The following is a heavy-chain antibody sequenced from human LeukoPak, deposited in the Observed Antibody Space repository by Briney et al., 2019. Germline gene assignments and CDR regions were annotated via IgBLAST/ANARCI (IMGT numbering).Heavy chain of an antibody. D-gene: IGHD1-1*01. V-gene: IGHV3-9*01. J-gene: IGHJ4*02. Sequence: PGRSLRLSCVASGLNFDDYAMYWVRQAPGKGLERVSHINWNSGNIGYADSVKGRFIISRDNAKNSLYLQMNSLRPEDTGLYYCAKGGRVQFNFDFWGQGTRVTVSS. CDR2: INWNSGNI. CDR1: GLNFDDYA. CDR3: AKGGRVQFNFDF.